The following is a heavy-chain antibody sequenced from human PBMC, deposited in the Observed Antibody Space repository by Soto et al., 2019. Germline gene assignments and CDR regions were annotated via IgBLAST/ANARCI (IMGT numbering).Heavy chain of an antibody. CDR1: GGSISSGGYS. CDR3: ASTINWNDEGFDY. Sequence: KPSETLSLTCAVSGGSISSGGYSWSWIRQPPGKGLEWIGYIYHSGSTYYNPSLKSRVTISVDRSKNQFSLKLSSVTAADTAVYYCASTINWNDEGFDYWGQGTLVTVSS. D-gene: IGHD1-1*01. CDR2: IYHSGST. V-gene: IGHV4-30-2*01. J-gene: IGHJ4*02.